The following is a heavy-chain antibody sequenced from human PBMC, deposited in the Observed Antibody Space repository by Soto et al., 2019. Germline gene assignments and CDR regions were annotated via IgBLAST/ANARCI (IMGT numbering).Heavy chain of an antibody. Sequence: SETLSLTSTVPCGSISSYYFSCIRQPAGKGLEWIGRIYTSGSTNYNPSLKSRVTMSVDTSKNQFSLKLSSVTAADTAVYYCAREGSSSGWYSDAFDIWGQGTMVTVSS. J-gene: IGHJ3*02. CDR3: AREGSSSGWYSDAFDI. V-gene: IGHV4-4*07. CDR2: IYTSGST. CDR1: CGSISSYY. D-gene: IGHD6-19*01.